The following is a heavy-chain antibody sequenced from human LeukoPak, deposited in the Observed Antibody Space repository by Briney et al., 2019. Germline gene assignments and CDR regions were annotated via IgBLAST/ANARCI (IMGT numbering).Heavy chain of an antibody. D-gene: IGHD6-19*01. CDR2: VFHSGTT. J-gene: IGHJ3*02. CDR1: GGSISSTHW. Sequence: SGTLSLTCAVAGGSISSTHWWNWVRQPPGKGLEWIGEVFHSGTTNYNPSLKSRVTISIDKSKNQFSLKLRSVTAADTAVYYCARDQWLLRGGDHDAFDIWGQGTMVTVSS. CDR3: ARDQWLLRGGDHDAFDI. V-gene: IGHV4-4*02.